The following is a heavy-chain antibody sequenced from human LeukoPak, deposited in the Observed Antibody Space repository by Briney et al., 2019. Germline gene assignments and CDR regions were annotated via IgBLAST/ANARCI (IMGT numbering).Heavy chain of an antibody. V-gene: IGHV3-7*01. CDR2: IKQDGSDK. J-gene: IGHJ4*02. CDR3: ARATAVAGTRDY. CDR1: GFSFSTYW. Sequence: TGGSLRLSCAASGFSFSTYWMSWVRQAPGKGLEWVANIKQDGSDKYYVDSVKGRFTISRDNAKNSLYLQMNSLRHEDSALYYCARATAVAGTRDYWGQGTLVTVSS. D-gene: IGHD6-19*01.